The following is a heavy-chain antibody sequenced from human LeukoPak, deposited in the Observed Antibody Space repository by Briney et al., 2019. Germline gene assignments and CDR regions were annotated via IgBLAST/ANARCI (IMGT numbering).Heavy chain of an antibody. Sequence: GASVKVSCKASGYTFTSYAIHWVRQAPGQRLEWMGWINAGNGNTKYSQEFQGRVTITRDTSASTAYMELSSLRSEDMAVYYCARDGRADSGYDFDYWGQGTLVTVSS. CDR3: ARDGRADSGYDFDY. CDR1: GYTFTSYA. J-gene: IGHJ4*02. D-gene: IGHD5-12*01. CDR2: INAGNGNT. V-gene: IGHV1-3*03.